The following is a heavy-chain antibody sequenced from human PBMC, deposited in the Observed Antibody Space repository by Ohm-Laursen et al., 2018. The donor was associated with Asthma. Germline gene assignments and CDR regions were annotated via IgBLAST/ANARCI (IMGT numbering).Heavy chain of an antibody. D-gene: IGHD2-2*01. Sequence: GASVKVSCKASGGTFSSYAISWVRQAPGQGLEWMGGIIPIFGTANYAQKFQGRVTITADESTSTAYMELSSLRSEDTAVYYCARATVPAAMPIDYYYYGMDVWGQGTTVTVSS. CDR3: ARATVPAAMPIDYYYYGMDV. CDR2: IIPIFGTA. J-gene: IGHJ6*02. V-gene: IGHV1-69*13. CDR1: GGTFSSYA.